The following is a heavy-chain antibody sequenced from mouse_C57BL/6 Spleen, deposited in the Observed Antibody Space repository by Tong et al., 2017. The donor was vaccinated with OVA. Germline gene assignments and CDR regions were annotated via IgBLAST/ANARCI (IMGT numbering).Heavy chain of an antibody. J-gene: IGHJ3*01. D-gene: IGHD2-12*01. CDR3: AGGVYYSPWFAY. CDR2: ISSGSSTI. CDR1: GFTFSDYG. Sequence: LLLPGVFFRLSFAASGFTFSDYGMHWVRQAPEKGLEWVAYISSGSSTIYYADTVKGRFTISRDNAKNTLFLQMTSLRSEDTAMYYCAGGVYYSPWFAYWGQGTLVTVSA. V-gene: IGHV5-17*01.